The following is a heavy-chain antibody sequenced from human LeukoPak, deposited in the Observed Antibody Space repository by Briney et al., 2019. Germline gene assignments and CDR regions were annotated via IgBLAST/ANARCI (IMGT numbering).Heavy chain of an antibody. CDR1: GFTFSSYA. D-gene: IGHD6-19*01. CDR2: ISGSGGST. V-gene: IGHV3-23*01. Sequence: PGGSLRLSCAASGFTFSSYAMSWVRRAPGKGLEWVSAISGSGGSTYYADSVKGRFTISRDNSKNTLYLQMNSLRAEDTAVYYCATTSKGYRSGWYGYYGMDVWGKGTTVTVSS. CDR3: ATTSKGYRSGWYGYYGMDV. J-gene: IGHJ6*04.